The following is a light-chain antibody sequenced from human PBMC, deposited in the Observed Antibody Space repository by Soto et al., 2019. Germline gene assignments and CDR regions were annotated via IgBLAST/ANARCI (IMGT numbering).Light chain of an antibody. CDR3: QQYNSYSPSWT. CDR1: QSISNW. CDR2: DAP. Sequence: DIQMTQSPSTLSAFMGDRVTITCRASQSISNWLAWYQQKPGKAPKLLIYDAPTLESGVPSRFSGSGSGTAFTLTISSLQSDDFATYYCQQYNSYSPSWTFGQGTKVDIK. J-gene: IGKJ1*01. V-gene: IGKV1-5*01.